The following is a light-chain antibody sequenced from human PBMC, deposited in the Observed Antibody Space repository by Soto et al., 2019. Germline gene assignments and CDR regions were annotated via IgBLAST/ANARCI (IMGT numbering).Light chain of an antibody. J-gene: IGKJ1*01. CDR1: QDIGRR. Sequence: DIQMTQSPSFVSASIGDRVTITCRASQDIGRRLAWLQQKPGKAPRLLTQTVSTLQVGVPERFSGSGSGTSVTLTVSSLDPDDFAPQYCLQVANFPRTFGQGTTVDLK. CDR3: LQVANFPRT. V-gene: IGKV1-12*01. CDR2: TVS.